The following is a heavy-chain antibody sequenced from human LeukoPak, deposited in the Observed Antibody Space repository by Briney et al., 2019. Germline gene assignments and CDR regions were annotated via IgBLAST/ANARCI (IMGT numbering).Heavy chain of an antibody. J-gene: IGHJ4*01. V-gene: IGHV3-23*01. CDR2: IIGSTFST. D-gene: IGHD5-12*01. CDR3: AKGGYDYVEVGYFDY. CDR1: GFSFSSYA. Sequence: GGSLRLSCAASGFSFSSYAMSWVRQAPGKGLEWVSAIIGSTFSTFYADSVKGRFIISRDDSKNMLCLQMNSLRVEDTAVYYCAKGGYDYVEVGYFDYWGHGTLVIVSS.